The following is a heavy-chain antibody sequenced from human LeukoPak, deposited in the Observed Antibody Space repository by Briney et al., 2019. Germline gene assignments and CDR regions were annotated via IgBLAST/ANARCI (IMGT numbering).Heavy chain of an antibody. CDR3: ARQYSSSSFFDY. J-gene: IGHJ4*02. D-gene: IGHD6-6*01. Sequence: PSETLSLTCAVSGGSISNYYWSWIRQPPGKGLGWIGYIYTSGTTNYNPSLKSRVTISVDTSKNQFSLRLSSVTAADTAVYYCARQYSSSSFFDYWGQGTLVTVSS. CDR1: GGSISNYY. V-gene: IGHV4-4*09. CDR2: IYTSGTT.